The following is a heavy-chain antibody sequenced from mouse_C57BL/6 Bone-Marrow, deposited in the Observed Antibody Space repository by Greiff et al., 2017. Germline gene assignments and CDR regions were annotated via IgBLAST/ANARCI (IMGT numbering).Heavy chain of an antibody. J-gene: IGHJ3*01. CDR1: GFTFSDYG. D-gene: IGHD1-1*01. Sequence: EVQLKESGGGLVKPGGSLKLSCAASGFTFSDYGMHWVRQAPEKGLEWVAYISSGSSTIYYADTVKGRFTISRDNAKNTLLLQMTSLRSEDTAMYYCARNYGSPFAYWGQGTLVTVSA. CDR3: ARNYGSPFAY. CDR2: ISSGSSTI. V-gene: IGHV5-17*01.